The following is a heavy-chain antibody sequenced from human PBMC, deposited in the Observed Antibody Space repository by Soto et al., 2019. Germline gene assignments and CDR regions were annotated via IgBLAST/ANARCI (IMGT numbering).Heavy chain of an antibody. V-gene: IGHV4-34*01. Sequence: SETLSLTCAVYGGSFSGYYWSWIRQPPGKGLEWIGEINHSGSTNYNPSLKSRVTISVDKSKNQFSLKLSSVTAADTAVYYCARARWDYYCAGSYSGLCHWGQGTLVT. D-gene: IGHD3-10*01. CDR1: GGSFSGYY. CDR3: ARARWDYYCAGSYSGLCH. CDR2: INHSGST. J-gene: IGHJ4*02.